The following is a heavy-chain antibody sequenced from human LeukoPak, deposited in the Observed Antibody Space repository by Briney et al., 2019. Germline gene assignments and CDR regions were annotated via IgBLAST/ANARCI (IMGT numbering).Heavy chain of an antibody. CDR1: GGSISSYY. V-gene: IGHV4-59*01. J-gene: IGHJ5*02. CDR2: IYYSGST. D-gene: IGHD2-2*01. CDR3: AREGSTSWFDP. Sequence: SETLPLTCTVSGGSISSYYWSWIRQPPGKGLEWIGYIYYSGSTNYNPSLKSRVTISVDASKNQFSLKLSSVTAADTAVYYCAREGSTSWFDPWGQGTLVTVSS.